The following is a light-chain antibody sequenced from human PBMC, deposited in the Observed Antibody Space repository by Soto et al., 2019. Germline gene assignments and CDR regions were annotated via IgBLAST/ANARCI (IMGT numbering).Light chain of an antibody. J-gene: IGKJ1*01. CDR3: QHYYSTPPT. Sequence: AIRMTQFPSSFSASIGDRVTITCRASHDITSSLAWYQHIQGRAPKLLISGASNLKFGVPSRFSGSGSGTDFTLTISSLQSEDFATYYCQHYYSTPPTFGQGNRVAMK. V-gene: IGKV1-8*01. CDR2: GAS. CDR1: HDITSS.